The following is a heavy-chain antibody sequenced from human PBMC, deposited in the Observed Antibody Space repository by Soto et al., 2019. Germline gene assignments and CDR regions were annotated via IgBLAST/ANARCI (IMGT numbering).Heavy chain of an antibody. Sequence: PSETLSLTCTVSGGSISSYYWSWIRQPPGKGLEWIGYIYYSGSTNYNPSLQSRVTISVDTSKSQFSLRLSSVTAADTAVYYCARERTDSRDNWFDPWGQGTLVTVSS. CDR3: ARERTDSRDNWFDP. CDR1: GGSISSYY. J-gene: IGHJ5*02. CDR2: IYYSGST. V-gene: IGHV4-59*01. D-gene: IGHD6-13*01.